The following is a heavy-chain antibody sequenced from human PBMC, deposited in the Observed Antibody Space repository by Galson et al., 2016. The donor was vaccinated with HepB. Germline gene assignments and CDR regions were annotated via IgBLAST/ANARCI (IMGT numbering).Heavy chain of an antibody. CDR2: IIPMFGTA. J-gene: IGHJ3*02. CDR3: ASRRRATRPFDI. Sequence: SVKVSCKASGYTFINNGIHWVRQAPGQGLEWMGGIIPMFGTANYAQKFQGRVTITADASTSTAYMELSSLRVEDTAVYYCASRRRATRPFDIWGQGRMVTVSS. CDR1: GYTFINNG. V-gene: IGHV1-69*13.